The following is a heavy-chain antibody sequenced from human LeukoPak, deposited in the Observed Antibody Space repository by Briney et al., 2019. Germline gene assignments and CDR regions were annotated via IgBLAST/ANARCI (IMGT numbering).Heavy chain of an antibody. J-gene: IGHJ5*02. V-gene: IGHV5-51*01. CDR1: GYSFTSYW. D-gene: IGHD3-22*01. CDR2: IYPGDSDT. CDR3: ARSFYDSSGYYYEWFDP. Sequence: TGESLKISCKGSGYSFTSYWIGWVRQMPGKGLEWMGIIYPGDSDTRYSPSFQGQVTISADKSISTAYLQWSSLKASDTAMYYCARSFYDSSGYYYEWFDPWGQGTLVTVSS.